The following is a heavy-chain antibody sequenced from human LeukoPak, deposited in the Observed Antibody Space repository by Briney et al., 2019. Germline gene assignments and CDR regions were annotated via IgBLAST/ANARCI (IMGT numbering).Heavy chain of an antibody. CDR3: ATKARISGAFDI. D-gene: IGHD5-12*01. CDR1: GFTFSSYA. CDR2: ISGSGGST. J-gene: IGHJ3*02. V-gene: IGHV3-23*01. Sequence: GGSLRLSCAASGFTFSSYAMSWVRQAPGKGLEWVSAISGSGGSTYYADSVKGRFTISRDNAKNSLYLQMNSLRAEDTAVYYCATKARISGAFDIWGQGTMVTVSS.